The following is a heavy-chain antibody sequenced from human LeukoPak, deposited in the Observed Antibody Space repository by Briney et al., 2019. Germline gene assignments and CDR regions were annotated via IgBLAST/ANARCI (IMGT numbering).Heavy chain of an antibody. V-gene: IGHV4-4*07. J-gene: IGHJ6*03. Sequence: SETLSLTCTVSGGSISSYYWSWIRQPAGKRLEWIGRISTFGTTKHNPSLKSRVNMSLETSKNQLSLKLSSVTAADTAVYYCARGYGSYSTSANRYYFYYMDVWGKGTTITVSS. CDR3: ARGYGSYSTSANRYYFYYMDV. D-gene: IGHD6-13*01. CDR1: GGSISSYY. CDR2: ISTFGTT.